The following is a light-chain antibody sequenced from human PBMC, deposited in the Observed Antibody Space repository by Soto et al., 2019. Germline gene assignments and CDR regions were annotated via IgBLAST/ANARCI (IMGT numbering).Light chain of an antibody. CDR3: QQDYNFPWT. CDR1: QSVSSSY. Sequence: EIVMTQSPATLSLSPGERATLSCRASQSVSSSYLSWYQKKPGQAPRLLIYGASTRATGIPARFSGSGSGTDFTLTISSLQPEDFAVYYCQQDYNFPWTFGQGTKVEIK. V-gene: IGKV3D-7*01. CDR2: GAS. J-gene: IGKJ1*01.